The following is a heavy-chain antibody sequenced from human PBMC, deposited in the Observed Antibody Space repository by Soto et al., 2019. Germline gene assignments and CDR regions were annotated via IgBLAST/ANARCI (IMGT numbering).Heavy chain of an antibody. J-gene: IGHJ4*02. CDR2: INYSGST. CDR1: GGSVTSHH. Sequence: QVQLQQSGPGLVKPSETLSLTCSVSGGSVTSHHLSWIRQPPGKGLEWMGYINYSGSTNYNPSLWSRVTMSVDRTNSQFSLKLSSVTAADTAVYYCATYIGGGGGRVYWGQGTLVTVSS. D-gene: IGHD2-21*01. CDR3: ATYIGGGGGRVY. V-gene: IGHV4-59*08.